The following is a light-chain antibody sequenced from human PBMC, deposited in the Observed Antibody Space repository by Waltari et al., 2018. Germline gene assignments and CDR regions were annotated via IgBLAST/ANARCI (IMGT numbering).Light chain of an antibody. CDR2: DAS. Sequence: IQLTQSPSSLAASVGDRVTITCRASQGISSAVAWYQQKPGKVPNLLIYDASRLERGVPSRFSGSTSGTDFTLTNSSLQPEDFATYYCQHLTAFGPGTKVDI. CDR3: QHLTA. V-gene: IGKV1-13*02. CDR1: QGISSA. J-gene: IGKJ3*01.